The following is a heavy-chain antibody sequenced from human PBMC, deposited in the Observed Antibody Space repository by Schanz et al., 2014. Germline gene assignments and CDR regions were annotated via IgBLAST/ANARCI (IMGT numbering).Heavy chain of an antibody. CDR1: GFTLTSHF. CDR2: INPIDGST. CDR3: ARGRCTASGCYDAFDL. Sequence: QLVQSGAEVKKPGASVKVSCKASGFTLTSHFMHWLRQAPGQGLEWMGLINPIDGSTTYVWGFHGGLTMTRDTSTKTVYMDLSTLRSEDTAVYYCARGRCTASGCYDAFDLWGQGTLVTVSS. J-gene: IGHJ3*01. D-gene: IGHD5-18*01. V-gene: IGHV1-46*01.